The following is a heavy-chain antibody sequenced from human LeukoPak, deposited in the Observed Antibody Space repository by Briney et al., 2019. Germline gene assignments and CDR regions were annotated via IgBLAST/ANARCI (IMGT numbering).Heavy chain of an antibody. CDR2: ISTRGST. Sequence: SETLSLTCSVSGDAMTDDFWSWIRLPAGKGLEWIGRISTRGSTNYTPSFKSRVTMSVDTSKKQFFLRLNSVTAADTAVYYCAKSNGYGLVDIWGQGTMVTVSS. V-gene: IGHV4-4*07. D-gene: IGHD3-10*01. J-gene: IGHJ3*02. CDR3: AKSNGYGLVDI. CDR1: GDAMTDDF.